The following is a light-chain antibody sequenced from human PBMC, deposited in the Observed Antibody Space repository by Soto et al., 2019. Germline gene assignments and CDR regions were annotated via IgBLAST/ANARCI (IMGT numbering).Light chain of an antibody. J-gene: IGKJ1*01. CDR1: QSLLHTNGINY. Sequence: VVVTQSPLSLPVTPGEPASMSCRASQSLLHTNGINYLHWYLQKPGQSPQLLIYLGSHRASGVPDRFSGSGSGTEYTLRISRVEAEYVGIYYCMQSLQKPSTFGQGTKVDIK. CDR2: LGS. V-gene: IGKV2-28*01. CDR3: MQSLQKPST.